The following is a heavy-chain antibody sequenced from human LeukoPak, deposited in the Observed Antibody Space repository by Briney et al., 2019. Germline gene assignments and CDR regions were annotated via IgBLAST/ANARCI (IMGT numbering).Heavy chain of an antibody. D-gene: IGHD6-19*01. CDR1: GYTFTSYG. CDR3: ARPSPGQGSGWYDYDY. Sequence: ASVKVSCKASGYTFTSYGISWVRQAPGQGLEWMGWIGAYNGNTNYAQKLQGRVTMTTDTSTSTAYMELRSLRSDDTAVYYCARPSPGQGSGWYDYDYWGQGTLVTVSS. CDR2: IGAYNGNT. J-gene: IGHJ4*02. V-gene: IGHV1-18*01.